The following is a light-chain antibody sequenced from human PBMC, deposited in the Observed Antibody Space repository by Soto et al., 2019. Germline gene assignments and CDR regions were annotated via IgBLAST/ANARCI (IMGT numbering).Light chain of an antibody. CDR2: EGS. CDR1: SSDVGSYNL. J-gene: IGLJ2*01. CDR3: CSYAGSSTLL. V-gene: IGLV2-23*01. Sequence: QSALTQPASVSASPGQSITISCTGTSSDVGSYNLVSWYQRHPGKAPKLMIYEGSKRPSGVSNRFSGSKSGNTASLTISGLQAEDEANYYCCSYAGSSTLLFGGGTKLTVL.